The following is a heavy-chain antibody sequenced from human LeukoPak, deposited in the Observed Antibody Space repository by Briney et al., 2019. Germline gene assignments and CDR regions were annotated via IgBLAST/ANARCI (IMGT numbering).Heavy chain of an antibody. V-gene: IGHV3-21*01. CDR1: GFTFSSYS. D-gene: IGHD6-19*01. CDR3: ARAEQWPIDY. Sequence: GGSLRLSCAASGFTFSSYSMNWVRQAPGKGLEWVSSISSSSSYIYHADSVKGRFTISRDNAKNSLYLQMNSLRAEDTAVYYCARAEQWPIDYWGQGTLVTVSS. J-gene: IGHJ4*02. CDR2: ISSSSSYI.